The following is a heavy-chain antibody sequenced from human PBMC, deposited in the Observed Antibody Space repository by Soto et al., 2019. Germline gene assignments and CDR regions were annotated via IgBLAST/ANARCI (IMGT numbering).Heavy chain of an antibody. CDR2: IYRGGDI. J-gene: IGHJ4*02. CDR3: ARDRRDGDTI. V-gene: IGHV3-66*01. D-gene: IGHD3-3*01. CDR1: GFFVTNTY. Sequence: EVQVVESGGGWVQPGGSLRLSCAPSGFFVTNTYMSWFRQPPGKGLEGVSVIYRGGDIYYANSVQGRFTTSRDTSRNSLDLQMNSLRVEDTAVYYCARDRRDGDTIWGQGVVVTVSS.